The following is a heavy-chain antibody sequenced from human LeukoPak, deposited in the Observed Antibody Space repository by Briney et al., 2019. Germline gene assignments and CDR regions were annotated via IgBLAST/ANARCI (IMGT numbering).Heavy chain of an antibody. Sequence: PGGSLRLSCAASGFTFSSYAMSWVRQAPGKGLEWVSAISGSGGSTYYADSVKGRFTISRDNSKNTLYLQMNSLRAEDTAVYYCAKERSIPYYYDSSGSFDYWGQGTLVTVSS. CDR1: GFTFSSYA. CDR2: ISGSGGST. J-gene: IGHJ4*02. CDR3: AKERSIPYYYDSSGSFDY. V-gene: IGHV3-23*01. D-gene: IGHD3-22*01.